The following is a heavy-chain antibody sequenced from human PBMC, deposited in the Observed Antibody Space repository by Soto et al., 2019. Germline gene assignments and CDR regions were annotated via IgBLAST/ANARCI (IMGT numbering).Heavy chain of an antibody. D-gene: IGHD3-16*01. CDR1: GFTFGNYG. V-gene: IGHV3-30*18. CDR3: AKWGEVSHNPGGKYYYGIDV. CDR2: ILYDGSDK. Sequence: QVQLVESGGGVVQPGTSLRLSCAASGFTFGNYGMHWVRQPPGKGLEWISSILYDGSDKYYADSVEGRFTISRDGSKNTMYLQMDSPRPEDTAVYYCAKWGEVSHNPGGKYYYGIDVWGQGTTVTVSS. J-gene: IGHJ6*02.